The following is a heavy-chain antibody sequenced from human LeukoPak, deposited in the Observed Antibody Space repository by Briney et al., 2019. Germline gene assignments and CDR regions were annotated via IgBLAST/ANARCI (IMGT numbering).Heavy chain of an antibody. J-gene: IGHJ4*02. D-gene: IGHD6-6*01. CDR3: ARVSSPLYSSSYRRYFDY. V-gene: IGHV3-23*01. CDR2: ISGSGGST. Sequence: QTGGSLRLSCAASGFTFSSYAMSWVRQAPGKGLEWVSAISGSGGSTYYADSVKGRFTISRDNSKNTLYLQMNSLRAEDTAVYYCARVSSPLYSSSYRRYFDYWXQGXLVTXSS. CDR1: GFTFSSYA.